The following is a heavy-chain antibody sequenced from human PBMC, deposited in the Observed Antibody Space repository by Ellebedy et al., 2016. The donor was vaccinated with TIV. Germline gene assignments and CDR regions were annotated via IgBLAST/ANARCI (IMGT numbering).Heavy chain of an antibody. CDR2: FGVSGDST. D-gene: IGHD1-14*01. CDR3: ARGRSGTYIHHAFDY. Sequence: PGGSLRLSCAASGFTFSSYAMSWVRQAPGKGLEWVSGFGVSGDSTYYADSVKGRFTISRDNSKNILYLQMNSLRAEDTAIYYCARGRSGTYIHHAFDYWGQGTLVTVSS. CDR1: GFTFSSYA. V-gene: IGHV3-23*01. J-gene: IGHJ4*02.